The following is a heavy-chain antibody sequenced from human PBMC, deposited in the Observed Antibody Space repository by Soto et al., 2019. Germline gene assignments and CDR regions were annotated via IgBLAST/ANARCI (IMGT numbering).Heavy chain of an antibody. D-gene: IGHD6-6*01. J-gene: IGHJ4*02. CDR2: IYYDGNT. CDR3: ARSTIAPRLFMYPFDS. CDR1: GDSITSSSFY. Sequence: QLQLQESGPGLVKPSETLSLTCTVSGDSITSSSFYWGWIRQPPGKGLECIGNIYYDGNTYYNPSLKSRVTISLDTSKNQFSLRLTSVTAAATAVYYCARSTIAPRLFMYPFDSWGQGTLVTVSS. V-gene: IGHV4-39*01.